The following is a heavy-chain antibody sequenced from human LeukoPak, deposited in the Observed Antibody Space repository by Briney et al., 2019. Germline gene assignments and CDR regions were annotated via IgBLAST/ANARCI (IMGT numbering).Heavy chain of an antibody. J-gene: IGHJ4*02. V-gene: IGHV3-7*01. CDR3: ARVNNTVVTPPYFDY. CDR2: IKQDGSGK. CDR1: GFTFSSYW. D-gene: IGHD4-23*01. Sequence: GGSLRLSCAASGFTFSSYWMSWVRQAPGKGLEWVANIKQDGSGKYYVDSVKGRFTISRDNAKNSLYLQMNSLRAEDTAVYYCARVNNTVVTPPYFDYWGQGTLVTVSS.